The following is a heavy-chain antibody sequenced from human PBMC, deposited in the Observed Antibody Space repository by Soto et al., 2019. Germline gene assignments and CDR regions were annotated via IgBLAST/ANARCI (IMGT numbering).Heavy chain of an antibody. CDR3: AKDPRYCSGGTCFPEGEHWLDS. D-gene: IGHD2-15*01. CDR1: GFTFSRYG. V-gene: IGHV3-30*18. J-gene: IGHJ5*01. Sequence: GGSLRLSCIASGFTFSRYGMHWVRQAPGKGLEWVAVISYDGNTKFYTDSLKGRFSISRDNSKNTLYLQMNSLRAEDTAVYYCAKDPRYCSGGTCFPEGEHWLDSWGQGTLVTVSS. CDR2: ISYDGNTK.